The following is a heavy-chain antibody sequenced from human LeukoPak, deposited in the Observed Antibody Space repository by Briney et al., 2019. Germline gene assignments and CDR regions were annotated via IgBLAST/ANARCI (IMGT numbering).Heavy chain of an antibody. CDR2: IYYSGST. V-gene: IGHV4-59*01. CDR3: ARDIRGGVASYYYYDMDV. D-gene: IGHD2-21*01. Sequence: SEPLSLTCTVSGGSICSYYWSWLRQPPGKGLEWIGYIYYSGSTNYNPSLKSRVTISVDTSKNQFSLKLSSVAAADTAVYYCARDIRGGVASYYYYDMDVGGQGTTVTVSS. J-gene: IGHJ6*02. CDR1: GGSICSYY.